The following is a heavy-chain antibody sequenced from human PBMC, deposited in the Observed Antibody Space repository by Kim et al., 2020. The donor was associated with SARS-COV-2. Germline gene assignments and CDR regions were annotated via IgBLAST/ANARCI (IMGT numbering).Heavy chain of an antibody. J-gene: IGHJ5*02. V-gene: IGHV1-69*13. Sequence: SVKVSCKASGGTFSSYAISWVRQAPGQGLEWMGGIIPIFGTANYAQKFQGRVTITADESTSTAYMELSSLRSEDTAVYYCARDYGGNSGDNWFDPWGQGTLVTVSS. CDR1: GGTFSSYA. CDR3: ARDYGGNSGDNWFDP. D-gene: IGHD2-21*02. CDR2: IIPIFGTA.